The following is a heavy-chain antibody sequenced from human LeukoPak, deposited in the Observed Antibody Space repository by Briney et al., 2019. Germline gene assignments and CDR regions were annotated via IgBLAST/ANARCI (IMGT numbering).Heavy chain of an antibody. V-gene: IGHV1-2*02. J-gene: IGHJ5*02. CDR1: RFTFTGYY. CDR3: ARVRSSGYNWFDP. D-gene: IGHD6-19*01. Sequence: ASVKVSCKASRFTFTGYYIHWVRQAPGQGLEWMGWFNPNSGGTIYAQTFQGRVTMTWDTSISTAYMELSRLRSDDTAVYYCARVRSSGYNWFDPWGQGTLVTVSS. CDR2: FNPNSGGT.